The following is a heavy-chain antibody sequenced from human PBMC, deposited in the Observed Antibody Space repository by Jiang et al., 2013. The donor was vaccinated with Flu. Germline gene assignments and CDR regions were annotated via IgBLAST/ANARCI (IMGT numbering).Heavy chain of an antibody. V-gene: IGHV3-23*01. CDR2: ITGSGGST. CDR3: AKDATAPSVDFDY. D-gene: IGHD4-17*01. CDR1: GFSFSSYA. Sequence: VQLLESGGGLVQPGGSLRLSCAASGFSFSSYAMTWVRQAPGKGLEWVSTITGSGGSTSYADSVKGRLTISRDNSKNTLYLQMNSLRAEDTAVYYCAKDATAPSVDFDYWGQGTLVTVSS. J-gene: IGHJ4*02.